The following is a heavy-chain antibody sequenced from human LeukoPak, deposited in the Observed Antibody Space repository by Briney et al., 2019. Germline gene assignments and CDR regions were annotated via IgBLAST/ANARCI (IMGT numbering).Heavy chain of an antibody. Sequence: PGGSLRLSCAASGFTFSSYAMSWVRQAPGKGLEWVSAISGSGGSTYYADSVKGRFTISRDNSKNTLYLQMNSLRAEDTAVYYCAKLLIGYDFWSGYPRNSDAFDIWGQGTMVTVSS. CDR3: AKLLIGYDFWSGYPRNSDAFDI. V-gene: IGHV3-23*01. J-gene: IGHJ3*02. CDR1: GFTFSSYA. D-gene: IGHD3-3*01. CDR2: ISGSGGST.